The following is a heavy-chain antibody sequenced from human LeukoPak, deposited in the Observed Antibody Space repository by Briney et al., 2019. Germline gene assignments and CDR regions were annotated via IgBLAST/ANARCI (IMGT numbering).Heavy chain of an antibody. Sequence: PSETLSLTCAVYGGSFSGYYWSWIRQPPGKGLEWIGEIDHSGSTNYNPSLKSRVTISVDTSKNQFSLKLSSVTAADTAVYYCARVVGRVVARESTVTTPFDFDYWGQGTLVTVSS. V-gene: IGHV4-34*01. CDR2: IDHSGST. J-gene: IGHJ4*02. CDR3: ARVVGRVVARESTVTTPFDFDY. D-gene: IGHD4-17*01. CDR1: GGSFSGYY.